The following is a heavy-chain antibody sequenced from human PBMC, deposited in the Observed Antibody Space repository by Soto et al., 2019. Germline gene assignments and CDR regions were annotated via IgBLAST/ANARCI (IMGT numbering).Heavy chain of an antibody. J-gene: IGHJ5*02. Sequence: SGPTLVNPTQTLTLTCISSGFSLRTSGAGVGWIRQPPGKALEWLGFIYWNDDKRYSPSLKSRLTITKDTSKNQVVLTMTNMDPVDTATYYCAKSGSSGWYGWFDPWGQGTLVTVSS. V-gene: IGHV2-5*01. CDR3: AKSGSSGWYGWFDP. D-gene: IGHD6-19*01. CDR2: IYWNDDK. CDR1: GFSLRTSGAG.